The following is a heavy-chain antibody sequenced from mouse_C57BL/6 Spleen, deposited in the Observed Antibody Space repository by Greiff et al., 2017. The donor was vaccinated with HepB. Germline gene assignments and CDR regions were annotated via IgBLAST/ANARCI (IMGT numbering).Heavy chain of an antibody. Sequence: QVQLKESGAELVRPGASVTLSCKASGYTFTDYEMHWVKQTPVHGLEWIGAIDPETGGTAYNQKFKGKAILTADKSSSTAYMELRNLTSEDSAVYYCTRKDYSNSYFDYWGQGTTLSVSS. CDR3: TRKDYSNSYFDY. D-gene: IGHD2-5*01. CDR2: IDPETGGT. CDR1: GYTFTDYE. J-gene: IGHJ2*01. V-gene: IGHV1-15*01.